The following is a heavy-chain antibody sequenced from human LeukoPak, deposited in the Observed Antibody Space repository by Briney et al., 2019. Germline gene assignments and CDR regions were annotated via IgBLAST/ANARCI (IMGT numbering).Heavy chain of an antibody. V-gene: IGHV4-39*01. CDR1: VGSISGRSYY. CDR2: VYYSGYT. D-gene: IGHD6-19*01. J-gene: IGHJ4*02. Sequence: KPSETLSLTCTVSVGSISGRSYYWSWIRQPPGKGLEWIGRVYYSGYTPHNPSLKSRFAFSIDTSKNQLSLKLSSVTAADTAVYYCASRKRPGIAVAGFFPDYWGQGTLVTVSS. CDR3: ASRKRPGIAVAGFFPDY.